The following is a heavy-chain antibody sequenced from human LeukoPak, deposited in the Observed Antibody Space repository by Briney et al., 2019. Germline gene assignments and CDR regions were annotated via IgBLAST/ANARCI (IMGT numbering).Heavy chain of an antibody. CDR3: ARGGSYYDSSGPWADY. CDR1: GGSISSYY. CDR2: IYYSGST. J-gene: IGHJ4*02. V-gene: IGHV4-59*01. Sequence: SETLSLTCTVSGGSISSYYWSWMRQPPGKGLVGMRDIYYSGSTNYNPSLKSRVTISVDTSKNQFSLKLSSVTAADTAVYYCARGGSYYDSSGPWADYWGQGTLVTVSS. D-gene: IGHD3-22*01.